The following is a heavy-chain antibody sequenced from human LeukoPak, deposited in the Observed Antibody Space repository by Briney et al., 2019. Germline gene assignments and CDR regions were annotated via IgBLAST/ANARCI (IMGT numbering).Heavy chain of an antibody. CDR1: GDSISNFY. V-gene: IGHV4-4*07. CDR3: ARDVVAAPGTWDY. J-gene: IGHJ4*02. D-gene: IGHD6-13*01. CDR2: IYTSGST. Sequence: SETLSLTCTVSGDSISNFYWSWIRQPAGKGLEWIGRIYTSGSTNYNPSLKSRVTMSVDTSKNQFSLKLRSVTAADTAVYYCARDVVAAPGTWDYWGQGTLVTVSS.